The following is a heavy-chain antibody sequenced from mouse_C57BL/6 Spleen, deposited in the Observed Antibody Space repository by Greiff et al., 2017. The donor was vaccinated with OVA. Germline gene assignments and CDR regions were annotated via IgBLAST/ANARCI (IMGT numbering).Heavy chain of an antibody. CDR2: ISNKANGYTT. V-gene: IGHV7-4*01. Sequence: EVQGVESGGGLVQPGASLRLSCAASGFTFTDYYMSWVRQPPGKAPEWLALISNKANGYTTEYTASVKGRFTISRDNTQNSLYLQKNTLRAEDSATYYCVKAELGRSWYFDVWGTGTTVTVSS. D-gene: IGHD4-1*01. CDR3: VKAELGRSWYFDV. CDR1: GFTFTDYY. J-gene: IGHJ1*03.